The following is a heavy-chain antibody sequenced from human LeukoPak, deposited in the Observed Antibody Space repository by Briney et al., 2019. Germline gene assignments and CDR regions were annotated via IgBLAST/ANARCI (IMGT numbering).Heavy chain of an antibody. CDR1: GFTFSTYT. CDR2: ITSSSSYI. Sequence: GGSLRLSCAASGFTFSTYTMNWVRQAPGKGLEWVSSITSSSSYIYYADSVKGRFTISRDNAKNSLYLQMNSLRAEETAVYYCARVRGWVLDIWGQGTMVTVSS. CDR3: ARVRGWVLDI. V-gene: IGHV3-21*01. D-gene: IGHD2-15*01. J-gene: IGHJ3*02.